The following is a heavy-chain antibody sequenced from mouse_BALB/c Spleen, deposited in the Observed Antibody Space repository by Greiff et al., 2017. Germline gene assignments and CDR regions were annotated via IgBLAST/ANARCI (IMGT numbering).Heavy chain of an antibody. Sequence: EVKLVESGPGLVKPSQSLSLTCSVTGFSITSGYYWYWIRKFPGNKLEYMGYISYSGSTYYNPSLKSRISITRDTSKNQYYLQLNSVTPEDTAAYYCATSYRSFAYWGQGTLVTVSA. CDR1: GFSITSGYY. J-gene: IGHJ3*01. D-gene: IGHD2-14*01. V-gene: IGHV3-8*02. CDR3: ATSYRSFAY. CDR2: ISYSGST.